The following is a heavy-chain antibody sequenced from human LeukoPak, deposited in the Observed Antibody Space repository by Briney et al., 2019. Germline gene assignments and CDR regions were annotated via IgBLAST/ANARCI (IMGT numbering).Heavy chain of an antibody. CDR3: ARLPGYDFWSGYRLGYFDY. J-gene: IGHJ4*02. Sequence: GESLKISCKGSGYSFTSYWIGWVRQMPGKGLEWMGIIYPGDSDTRYSPSFQGQVTISADKSISTAYLQWSSLKASDTAMYYCARLPGYDFWSGYRLGYFDYGGQGTLVTVSS. CDR1: GYSFTSYW. V-gene: IGHV5-51*01. CDR2: IYPGDSDT. D-gene: IGHD3-3*01.